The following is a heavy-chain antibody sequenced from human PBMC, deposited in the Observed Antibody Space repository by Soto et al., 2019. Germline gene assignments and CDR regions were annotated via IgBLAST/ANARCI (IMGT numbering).Heavy chain of an antibody. CDR1: GYTFTSYG. J-gene: IGHJ4*02. V-gene: IGHV1-18*01. CDR3: AREGMTYYYDSSGYYGFDY. D-gene: IGHD3-22*01. CDR2: ISAYNGNT. Sequence: QVQLVQSGAEVKKPGASVKVSCKASGYTFTSYGISWVREAPGQGLEWMGWISAYNGNTNYAQKLQGRVTMTTDTSTSTAYMELRSLRSDDTAVYYCAREGMTYYYDSSGYYGFDYWGQGTLVTVSS.